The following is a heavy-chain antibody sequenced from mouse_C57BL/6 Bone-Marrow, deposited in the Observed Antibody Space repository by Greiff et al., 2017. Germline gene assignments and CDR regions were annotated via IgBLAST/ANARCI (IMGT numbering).Heavy chain of an antibody. Sequence: VQLQQPGAELVKPGASVKMSCKASGYTFTSYWITWVKQRPGQGLEWIGDIYPGSGSTNYNEKFKSKATLTVDTSSSTADMQLSSLTSEDSAVYYCARDPYYDGSSQFADRGQGTLVTVA. CDR2: IYPGSGST. D-gene: IGHD1-1*01. J-gene: IGHJ3*01. CDR1: GYTFTSYW. CDR3: ARDPYYDGSSQFAD. V-gene: IGHV1-55*01.